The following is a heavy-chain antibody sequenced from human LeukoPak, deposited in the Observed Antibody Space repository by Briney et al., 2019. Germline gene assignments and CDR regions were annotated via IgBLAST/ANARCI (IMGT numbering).Heavy chain of an antibody. J-gene: IGHJ5*02. CDR1: GFTLSNAY. CDR2: IKNKTDGGTT. CDR3: TTTIVGVTTWFDP. V-gene: IGHV3-15*01. D-gene: IGHD1-26*01. Sequence: GGSLRLSCTASGFTLSNAYMSWVRQAPGKGLEWVGRIKNKTDGGTTDYAAPVKGRFTISRDDSKNTLYLQMNSLKTEDTAVYYCTTTIVGVTTWFDPWGQGTLVTVSS.